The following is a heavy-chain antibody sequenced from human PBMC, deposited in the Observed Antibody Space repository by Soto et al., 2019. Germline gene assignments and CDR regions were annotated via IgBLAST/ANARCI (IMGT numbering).Heavy chain of an antibody. CDR1: GFTFDSYA. D-gene: IGHD3-3*01. V-gene: IGHV3-23*01. CDR2: ISGSADGT. Sequence: EVKLLESGGGLAQPGGSLRLSCVGSGFTFDSYAISWVRQAPGERLQWIAAISGSADGTDYAHSVRGRFTNSRDNAKNTVHLQMDSLRVEDTAVYFCAKDTVGGYSFWSGYYSDGLDVWGQGTLVSVS. J-gene: IGHJ3*01. CDR3: AKDTVGGYSFWSGYYSDGLDV.